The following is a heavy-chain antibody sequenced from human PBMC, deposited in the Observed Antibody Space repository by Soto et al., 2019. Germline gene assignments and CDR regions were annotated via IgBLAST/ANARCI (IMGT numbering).Heavy chain of an antibody. CDR3: ARDGPRYCSGGSCYAEDAFDI. CDR1: GFTFSSYW. J-gene: IGHJ3*02. D-gene: IGHD2-15*01. V-gene: IGHV3-74*01. CDR2: INSDGSST. Sequence: GGSLSLSCAASGFTFSSYWVHWVRPAPGKGLVWVSRINSDGSSTSYADSVKGRFTISRDNAKNTLYLQMNSLRAGDTAVYYCARDGPRYCSGGSCYAEDAFDIWGQGTMVTVS.